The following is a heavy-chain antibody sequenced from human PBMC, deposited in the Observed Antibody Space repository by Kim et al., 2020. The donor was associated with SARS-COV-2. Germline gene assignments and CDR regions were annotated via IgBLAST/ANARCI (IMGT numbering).Heavy chain of an antibody. CDR3: ARGGIGNWFDP. J-gene: IGHJ5*02. Sequence: SVKVSCKASGGTFSTFVISWVRQAPGQGLEWMGGIITTYPTGNYAQKFQDRVTITADESTSTAYMELTSLRSEDTAVYYYARGGIGNWFDPWGQGTLVTVSS. CDR1: GGTFSTFV. D-gene: IGHD3-16*01. V-gene: IGHV1-69*13. CDR2: IITTYPTG.